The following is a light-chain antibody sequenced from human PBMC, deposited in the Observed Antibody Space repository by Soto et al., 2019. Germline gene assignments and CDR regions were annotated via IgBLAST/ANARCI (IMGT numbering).Light chain of an antibody. CDR2: DVS. CDR3: CSYAGSYTFV. J-gene: IGLJ1*01. V-gene: IGLV2-11*01. CDR1: SSYVGVYNY. Sequence: QSVLTQPRSVSGAPGQSFTISCTGTSSYVGVYNYVSWYQQYPGKAPKIMIYDVSKRPSGVPDRFSGSKSDNTASLTISGLQAEDEADYYCCSYAGSYTFVFGIGTKVTVL.